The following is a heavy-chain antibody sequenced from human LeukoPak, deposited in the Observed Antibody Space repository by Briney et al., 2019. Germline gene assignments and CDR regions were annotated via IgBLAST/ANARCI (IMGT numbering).Heavy chain of an antibody. D-gene: IGHD1-26*01. CDR3: ATTTIRLGF. J-gene: IGHJ4*02. Sequence: SETLSLTCTVSGYSISSGYYWGWIRQSPETGLEWIGSFYQSGGTYYNPSLKSRVTISVDTSKNHFSLKLSSVTAADTAIYYCATTTIRLGFWGQGTLVTVSS. V-gene: IGHV4-38-2*02. CDR2: FYQSGGT. CDR1: GYSISSGYY.